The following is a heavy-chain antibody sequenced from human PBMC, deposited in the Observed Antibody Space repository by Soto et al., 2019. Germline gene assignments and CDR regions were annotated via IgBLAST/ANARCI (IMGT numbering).Heavy chain of an antibody. V-gene: IGHV3-30*03. CDR2: ISYDGSNK. D-gene: IGHD1-26*01. Sequence: QVQLVESGGGVVQPGRSLRLPCAASGFTFSHYGIHWARQAPGKGLEWLAVISYDGSNKHYADSVKGRFTVSRDNSKNTLYLQMNSLRAEDTAVYFCARYSGKYQGPIDYWGQGTLVTVSS. CDR1: GFTFSHYG. CDR3: ARYSGKYQGPIDY. J-gene: IGHJ4*02.